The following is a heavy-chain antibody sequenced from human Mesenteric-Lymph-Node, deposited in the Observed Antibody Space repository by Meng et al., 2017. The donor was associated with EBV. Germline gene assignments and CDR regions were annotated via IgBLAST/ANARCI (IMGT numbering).Heavy chain of an antibody. CDR2: IYYSGST. V-gene: IGHV4-39*07. D-gene: IGHD2-15*01. J-gene: IGHJ5*02. Sequence: QLQLQESGPGLVKPSETLSLTCTVSGGSIRSSSYYWGWIRQPPGKGLEWIGNIYYSGSTYYNPSLKSRVTISLDTSKSQFSLKLSSVTAADTAVYYCARDRAVVVAATPNWFDPWGQGTLVTVSS. CDR3: ARDRAVVVAATPNWFDP. CDR1: GGSIRSSSYY.